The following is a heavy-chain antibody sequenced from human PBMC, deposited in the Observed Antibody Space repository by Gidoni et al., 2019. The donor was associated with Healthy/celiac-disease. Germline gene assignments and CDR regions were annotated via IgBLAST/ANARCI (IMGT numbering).Heavy chain of an antibody. CDR3: ARDRDGYGGNPVPFDY. Sequence: QVQLVQSGAEVKKPGSSVQFSCKASGGTFSSYAISWVRQAPGQGLEWMGGIIPIFGTANYAQKFQGRVTITADESTSTAYMELSSLRSEDTAVYYCARDRDGYGGNPVPFDYWGQGTLVTVSS. CDR2: IIPIFGTA. CDR1: GGTFSSYA. V-gene: IGHV1-69*01. D-gene: IGHD4-17*01. J-gene: IGHJ4*02.